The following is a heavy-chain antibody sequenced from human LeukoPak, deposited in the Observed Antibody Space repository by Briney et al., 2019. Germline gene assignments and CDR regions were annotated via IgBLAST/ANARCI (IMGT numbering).Heavy chain of an antibody. CDR3: AGHKYPVQAFDI. Sequence: SETLSLTCTVSGGSISSSSYYWGWIRQPPGKGLEWIGSIYYSGSTYYNPSLQSRVALSVDTSRNQFSLILSSVAAADTAVYYCAGHKYPVQAFDIWGQGTMVIVSS. CDR1: GGSISSSSYY. J-gene: IGHJ3*02. CDR2: IYYSGST. D-gene: IGHD2-2*02. V-gene: IGHV4-39*07.